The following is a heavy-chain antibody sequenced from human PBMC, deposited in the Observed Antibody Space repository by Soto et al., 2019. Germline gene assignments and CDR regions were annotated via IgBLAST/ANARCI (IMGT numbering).Heavy chain of an antibody. CDR2: TYYRSKWYN. J-gene: IGHJ5*02. V-gene: IGHV6-1*01. D-gene: IGHD6-13*01. CDR3: ARDSAQPGSSWHWFDP. CDR1: GDSVSSNSAA. Sequence: SQTLSLTCAISGDSVSSNSAAWNWIRQSPSRGLEWLGRTYYRSKWYNDYAVSVKSRITINPDTSKNQFSLQLNSVTPEDTAVYYCARDSAQPGSSWHWFDPWGQGTLVTVSS.